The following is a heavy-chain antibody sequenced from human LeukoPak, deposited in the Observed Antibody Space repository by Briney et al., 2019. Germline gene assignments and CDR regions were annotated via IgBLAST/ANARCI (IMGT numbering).Heavy chain of an antibody. D-gene: IGHD3-10*02. V-gene: IGHV3-48*03. Sequence: GGSLRLSCAATGFTFDRYAMNWVRQAPGKGLEWVSDITGSSSGTYYADSVKGRFTISRDNAKNSLYLQMNSLRAEDTAVYYCAELGITMIGGVWGKGTTVTISS. CDR2: ITGSSSGT. J-gene: IGHJ6*04. CDR1: GFTFDRYA. CDR3: AELGITMIGGV.